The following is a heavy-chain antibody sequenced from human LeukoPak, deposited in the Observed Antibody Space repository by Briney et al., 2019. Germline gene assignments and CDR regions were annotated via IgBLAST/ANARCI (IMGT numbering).Heavy chain of an antibody. CDR3: TRGGWGSYHPRDY. CDR2: ISSTNSI. D-gene: IGHD3-16*02. J-gene: IGHJ4*02. V-gene: IGHV3-21*01. CDR1: GFTVSSTN. Sequence: IPGGSLRLSFAASGFTVSSTNMNWVRQAPGKGLEWVSSISSTNSIYYADSVEGRFSLSRDNAENSLYLQMNTLRAEDTAVYYCTRGGWGSYHPRDYWGRGTLVTVAS.